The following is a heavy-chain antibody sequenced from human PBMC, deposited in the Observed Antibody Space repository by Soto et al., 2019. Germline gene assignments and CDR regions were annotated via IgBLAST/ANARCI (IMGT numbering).Heavy chain of an antibody. Sequence: QLQLQESGSGLVKPSQTLSLTCAVSGGSISSGGYSWSWIRQPPGKGLEWIGYIYHSGSTYYNPSLKNRATIQLNRCQNQFSLQQCYVTAADTAVYYCARAPDRWGQGTLVTVSS. J-gene: IGHJ5*02. CDR3: ARAPDR. V-gene: IGHV4-30-2*01. CDR1: GGSISSGGYS. CDR2: IYHSGST.